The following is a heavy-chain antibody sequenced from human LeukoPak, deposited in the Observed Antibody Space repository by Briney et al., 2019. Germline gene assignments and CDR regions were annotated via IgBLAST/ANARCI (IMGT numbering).Heavy chain of an antibody. CDR1: GGSFSGYY. CDR2: IDHSGRT. CDR3: ARKSIVTAGRKPYDV. D-gene: IGHD6-13*01. Sequence: PSETLSLTCAVYGGSFSGYYWSWIRQPPGKGLEWIGEIDHSGRTNSNASLKSRVTISVDMSKNQLSLRLSSVTAADTAVYYCARKSIVTAGRKPYDVWDQGTLVTVSP. V-gene: IGHV4-34*01. J-gene: IGHJ4*02.